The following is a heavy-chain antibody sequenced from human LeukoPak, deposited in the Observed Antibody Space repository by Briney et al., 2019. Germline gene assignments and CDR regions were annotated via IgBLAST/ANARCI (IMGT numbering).Heavy chain of an antibody. V-gene: IGHV4-30-4*08. CDR1: GGSISSGDYY. CDR3: ARASEYYYYMDV. Sequence: PSETLSLTCTVSGGSISSGDYYWSWIRQPPGKGLEWIGYIYYSGSTYYNPSLKSRVTISVDTSKNQFSLKLSSVTAADTAVYYCARASEYYYYMDVWGKGTTVTVSS. CDR2: IYYSGST. D-gene: IGHD1-14*01. J-gene: IGHJ6*03.